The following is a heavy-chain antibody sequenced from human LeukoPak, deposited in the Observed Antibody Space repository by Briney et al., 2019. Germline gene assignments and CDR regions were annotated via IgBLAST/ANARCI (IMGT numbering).Heavy chain of an antibody. Sequence: SVKVSCKASGGTFSSYAICWVRQAPGQGLEWMGGIIPIFGTANYAQKFQGRVTITTDESTSTAYMELSSLRSEDTAVYYCARGEGITMVRGVIIHDAFDIWGQGTMVTVSS. J-gene: IGHJ3*02. V-gene: IGHV1-69*05. CDR3: ARGEGITMVRGVIIHDAFDI. CDR2: IIPIFGTA. D-gene: IGHD3-10*01. CDR1: GGTFSSYA.